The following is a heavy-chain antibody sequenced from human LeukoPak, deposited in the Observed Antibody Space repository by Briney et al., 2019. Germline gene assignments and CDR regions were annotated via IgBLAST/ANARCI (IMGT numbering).Heavy chain of an antibody. V-gene: IGHV4-38-2*02. J-gene: IGHJ4*02. Sequence: SETLSLTCTVSGYSISSGYYWGWIRQPPGKGLEWIGSIYHSGRTFYNPSLKSRVTISVDTSKNQFSLKLSSVTAADTAVYYCARLSVTLDFGYWGQGTLVTVSS. CDR3: ARLSVTLDFGY. CDR1: GYSISSGYY. D-gene: IGHD4-11*01. CDR2: IYHSGRT.